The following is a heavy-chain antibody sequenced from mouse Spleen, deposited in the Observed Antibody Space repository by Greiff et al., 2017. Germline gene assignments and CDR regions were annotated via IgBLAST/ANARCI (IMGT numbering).Heavy chain of an antibody. J-gene: IGHJ4*01. Sequence: EVKVVESGGGLVKPGGSLKLSCAASGFTFSSYAMSWVRQTPEKRLEWVATISSGGSYTYYPDSVKGRFTISRDNAKNTLYLQMSSLRSEDTAMYYCARHECVITTCAMDYWGQGTSVTVSS. CDR3: ARHECVITTCAMDY. V-gene: IGHV5-9-3*01. CDR2: ISSGGSYT. CDR1: GFTFSSYA. D-gene: IGHD1-1*01.